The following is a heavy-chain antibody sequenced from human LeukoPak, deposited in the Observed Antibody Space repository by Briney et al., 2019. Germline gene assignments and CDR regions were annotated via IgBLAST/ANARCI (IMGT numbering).Heavy chain of an antibody. D-gene: IGHD5-24*01. CDR1: GGSISSYY. CDR3: ARWDRRDGYNPTENFDY. J-gene: IGHJ4*02. Sequence: PSETLSLTCSVSGGSISSYYWSWIRQPPGKGLEWIGYIYYSGSTNYNPSLKSRVTISVDTSKNQFSLRLSSVTAADTAVYYCARWDRRDGYNPTENFDYWGQGTLVTVSS. V-gene: IGHV4-59*01. CDR2: IYYSGST.